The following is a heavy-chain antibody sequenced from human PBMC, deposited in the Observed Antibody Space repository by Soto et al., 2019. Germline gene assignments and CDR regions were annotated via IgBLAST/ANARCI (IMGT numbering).Heavy chain of an antibody. CDR2: IKQDGSEK. CDR1: GFTFSSYW. J-gene: IGHJ4*02. CDR3: ARGPRDFWSGYYTFDY. Sequence: CAASGFTFSSYWMSWVRQAPGKGLEWVANIKQDGSEKYYVDSVKGRFTISRDNAKNSLYLQMNSLRAEDTAVYYCARGPRDFWSGYYTFDYWGQGTLVTVSS. V-gene: IGHV3-7*01. D-gene: IGHD3-3*01.